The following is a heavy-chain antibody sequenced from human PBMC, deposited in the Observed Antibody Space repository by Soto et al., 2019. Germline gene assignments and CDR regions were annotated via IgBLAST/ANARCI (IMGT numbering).Heavy chain of an antibody. D-gene: IGHD3-22*01. J-gene: IGHJ6*02. V-gene: IGHV1-18*01. CDR1: GGPFSSYA. CDR3: AIWYYYDSSGSYGMDV. CDR2: ISAYNGNT. Sequence: ASVKVSCKASGGPFSSYAISWVRQAPGQGLEWMGWISAYNGNTNYAQKLQGRVTMTTDTSTSTAYMELRSLRSDDTAVYYCAIWYYYDSSGSYGMDVWGQGTTVTVSS.